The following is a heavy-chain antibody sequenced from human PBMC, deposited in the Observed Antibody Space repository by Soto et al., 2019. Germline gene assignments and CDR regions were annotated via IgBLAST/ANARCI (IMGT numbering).Heavy chain of an antibody. J-gene: IGHJ5*02. Sequence: QVTLKESGPVLVKPTEPLTLRCTVSGLSITDSELGVSWIRQPPGQPLEWLAHIDSSVEKSYRTFLKSRPSISKDTSNSQIVLTMTNMDPADTAPYYCARRHLAVAVSPWFDPWGQGIPFTVSS. CDR1: GLSITDSELG. CDR2: IDSSVEK. V-gene: IGHV2-26*01. D-gene: IGHD6-19*01. CDR3: ARRHLAVAVSPWFDP.